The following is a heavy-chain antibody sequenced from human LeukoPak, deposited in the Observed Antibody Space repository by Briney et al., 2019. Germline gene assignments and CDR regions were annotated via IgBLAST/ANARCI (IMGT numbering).Heavy chain of an antibody. J-gene: IGHJ5*02. V-gene: IGHV4-61*02. CDR2: IYTSGST. Sequence: SETLSLTCTVSGGSISSSSYYWSWIRQPAGKGLEWIGRIYTSGSTTYNPSLKSRVTMSVDTSKNQFSLKLSSVTAADTALYYCARIPSPGWFDPWGQGTLVTVSS. CDR1: GGSISSSSYY. CDR3: ARIPSPGWFDP.